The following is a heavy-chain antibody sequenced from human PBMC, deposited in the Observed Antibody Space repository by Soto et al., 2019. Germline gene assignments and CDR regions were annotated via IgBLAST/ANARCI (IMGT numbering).Heavy chain of an antibody. J-gene: IGHJ6*02. CDR2: ISTYNGNT. V-gene: IGHV1-18*01. CDR3: AMVDVYVTPSPQDV. D-gene: IGHD3-16*01. CDR1: GYTFTTYD. Sequence: ASVKVSCKASGYTFTTYDISWVRQAPGQGLEWMGRISTYNGNTNYPQSLQGRLTMTTDTSTTTAYMELRSLRSNDTAIYYCAMVDVYVTPSPQDVWGQGTTVT.